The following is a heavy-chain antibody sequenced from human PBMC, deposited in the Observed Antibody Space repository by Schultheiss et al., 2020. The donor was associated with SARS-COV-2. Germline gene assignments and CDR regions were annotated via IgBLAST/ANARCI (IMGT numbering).Heavy chain of an antibody. D-gene: IGHD6-19*01. J-gene: IGHJ2*01. Sequence: LRLSCTVSGGSISSGGYYWSWIRQHPGKGLEWIGYIYYSGSTYYNPSLKSRVTISVDTSKNQFSLKLSSVTAADTAVFYCARAVTGPKRYFDLWGRGTLVTVSS. CDR2: IYYSGST. CDR3: ARAVTGPKRYFDL. V-gene: IGHV4-31*03. CDR1: GGSISSGGYY.